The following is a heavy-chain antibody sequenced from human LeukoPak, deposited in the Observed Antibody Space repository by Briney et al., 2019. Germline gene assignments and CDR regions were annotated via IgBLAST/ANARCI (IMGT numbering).Heavy chain of an antibody. Sequence: GGSLRLSCVASGFPFSSYGMHWVRQAPGRGLEGVAVIWYDGSNKYYADSMKGRFTIPRDNSKNTLYLQMNSLRAEDTGVYYCAGAVGPFDYWGQGTLVTVSS. V-gene: IGHV3-33*01. CDR2: IWYDGSNK. D-gene: IGHD1-26*01. CDR1: GFPFSSYG. CDR3: AGAVGPFDY. J-gene: IGHJ4*02.